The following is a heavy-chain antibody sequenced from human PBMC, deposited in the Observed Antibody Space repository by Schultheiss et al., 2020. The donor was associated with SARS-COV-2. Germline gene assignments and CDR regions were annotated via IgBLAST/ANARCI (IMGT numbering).Heavy chain of an antibody. V-gene: IGHV4-59*01. CDR2: INYRGST. CDR1: GGSISSYY. J-gene: IGHJ3*02. CDR3: AGGVDYDYFGPGGFDI. D-gene: IGHD3-16*01. Sequence: SETLSLTCTVSGGSISSYYWSWIRQPPGKGLEWIGYINYRGSTNYNPSLKSRVTISVDTSKNQFSLKLSSVTAADTAMYYCAGGVDYDYFGPGGFDIWGQGTIVTVSS.